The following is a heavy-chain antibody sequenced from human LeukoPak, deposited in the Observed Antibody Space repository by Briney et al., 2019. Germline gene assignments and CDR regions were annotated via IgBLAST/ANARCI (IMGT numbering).Heavy chain of an antibody. CDR1: GGSISSGGYY. CDR2: IYYSGCT. V-gene: IGHV4-31*03. J-gene: IGHJ4*02. Sequence: PSETLSLTCTVSGGSISSGGYYWSWIRQHPGKGLEWIGYIYYSGCTYYNPSLKSRVTISVDTSKNQFSLKLSSVTAADTAVYHCAREPVAGRVDYWGQGTLVTVSS. CDR3: AREPVAGRVDY. D-gene: IGHD6-19*01.